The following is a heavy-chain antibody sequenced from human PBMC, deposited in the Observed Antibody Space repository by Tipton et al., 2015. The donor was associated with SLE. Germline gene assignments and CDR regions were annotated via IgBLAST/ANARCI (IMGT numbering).Heavy chain of an antibody. Sequence: SLRLSCAASGFTFSSYWMHWVRQASGKGLVWVSRISSDGSSTTYADSVKGRFTISRDNAKNTLYLQMNSLRAEDTAVYYCARGGVLTGSACFDYWGQGTLVTVSS. CDR1: GFTFSSYW. V-gene: IGHV3-74*01. J-gene: IGHJ4*02. D-gene: IGHD3-10*01. CDR2: ISSDGSST. CDR3: ARGGVLTGSACFDY.